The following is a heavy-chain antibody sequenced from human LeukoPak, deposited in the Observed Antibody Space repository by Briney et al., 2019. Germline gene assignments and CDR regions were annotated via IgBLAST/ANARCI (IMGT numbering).Heavy chain of an antibody. V-gene: IGHV4-4*02. D-gene: IGHD4-17*01. CDR2: VYHSGGT. CDR1: GGSISTNNW. Sequence: PSEILSLTCAVSGGSISTNNWWSWVRQPPGKGLEWIGEVYHSGGTNYNPSLKSRVTISVDKSKNQFSLNLSSVTAADTAVYYCARTYTDYAVSFFDYWGQGALVTVSS. J-gene: IGHJ4*02. CDR3: ARTYTDYAVSFFDY.